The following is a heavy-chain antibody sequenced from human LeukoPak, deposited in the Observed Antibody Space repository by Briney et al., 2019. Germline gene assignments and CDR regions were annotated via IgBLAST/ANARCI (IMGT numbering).Heavy chain of an antibody. Sequence: SETLPLTCTVSGGSISSSSYYWGWIRQPPGKGLEWIGSIYYSGSTYYNPSLKSRVTISVDTSKNQFSLKLSSVTAADTAVYYCARYSSSGEIDYWGQGTLVTVSS. J-gene: IGHJ4*02. CDR3: ARYSSSGEIDY. V-gene: IGHV4-39*01. D-gene: IGHD6-6*01. CDR1: GGSISSSSYY. CDR2: IYYSGST.